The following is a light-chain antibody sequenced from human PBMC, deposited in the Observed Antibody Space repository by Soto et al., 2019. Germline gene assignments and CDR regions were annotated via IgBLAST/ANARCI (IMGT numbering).Light chain of an antibody. Sequence: QSVLTQPASVSGSPGQSITISCTGTSSDVGGYTYVSWYQQHPGKAPKLMIYEVSNRPSGVSNRFSGSKSGNTASLTISGLQAEDEADYYCSSYASSSALVFGRGTKVTVL. V-gene: IGLV2-14*01. CDR3: SSYASSSALV. CDR1: SSDVGGYTY. CDR2: EVS. J-gene: IGLJ1*01.